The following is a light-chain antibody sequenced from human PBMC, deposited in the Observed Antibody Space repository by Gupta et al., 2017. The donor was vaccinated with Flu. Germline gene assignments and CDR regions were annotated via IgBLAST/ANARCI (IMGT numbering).Light chain of an antibody. J-gene: IGLJ1*01. CDR3: SSHAGRVTWV. CDR1: SNYVGGYNR. CDR2: DGP. V-gene: IGLV2-11*01. Sequence: QAAPTQPRSVYGSPGQSVTISCTGTSNYVGGYNRVPWYEQRPGNAPKLILYDGPERPSGVPDRFSGSKSGNTASLTISGLQADDEADYYCSSHAGRVTWVFGTGTTVTVL.